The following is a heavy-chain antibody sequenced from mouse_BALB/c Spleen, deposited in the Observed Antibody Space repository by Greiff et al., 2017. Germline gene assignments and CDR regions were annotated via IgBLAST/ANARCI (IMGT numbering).Heavy chain of an antibody. CDR2: ILPGSGST. J-gene: IGHJ3*01. Sequence: QVQLQQSGAELMKPGASVKISCKATGYTFSSYWIEWVKQRPGHGLEWIGEILPGSGSTNYNEKFKGKATFTADTSSNTAYMQLSSLTSEDSAVYYCARWDYGSSTAWFAYWGQGTLVTVSA. V-gene: IGHV1-9*01. D-gene: IGHD1-1*01. CDR3: ARWDYGSSTAWFAY. CDR1: GYTFSSYW.